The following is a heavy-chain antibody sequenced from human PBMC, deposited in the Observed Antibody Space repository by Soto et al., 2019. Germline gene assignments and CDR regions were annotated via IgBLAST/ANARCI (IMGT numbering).Heavy chain of an antibody. CDR1: GYTFTSYG. CDR3: ARAPGDYDFWSGDDY. J-gene: IGHJ4*02. Sequence: ASVKVSCKASGYTFTSYGISWVRQAPGQGLEWMGWISAYNGNTNYAQKLQGRVTMTTDTSTSTAYMELRSLRSDDTAVYYCARAPGDYDFWSGDDYWGQGTLVTVSS. CDR2: ISAYNGNT. V-gene: IGHV1-18*01. D-gene: IGHD3-3*01.